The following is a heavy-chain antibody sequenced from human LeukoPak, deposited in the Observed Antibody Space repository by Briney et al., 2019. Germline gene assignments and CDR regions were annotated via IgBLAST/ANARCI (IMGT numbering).Heavy chain of an antibody. V-gene: IGHV3-30*02. CDR3: AKEGVTVWAAMVFNAFDI. D-gene: IGHD5-18*01. CDR2: IRNDGSNK. CDR1: GCTFSSYG. J-gene: IGHJ3*02. Sequence: PGGSLRLSCAASGCTFSSYGMHWVRQAPGKGLEWVAFIRNDGSNKYYTDSVKGRFTISRDNSKNTLYLQMNSLRAEDTVVYYCAKEGVTVWAAMVFNAFDIWGAGTMVTVSS.